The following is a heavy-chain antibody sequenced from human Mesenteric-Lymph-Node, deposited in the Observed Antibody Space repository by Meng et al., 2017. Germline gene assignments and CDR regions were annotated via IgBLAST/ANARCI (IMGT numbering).Heavy chain of an antibody. CDR1: GFTFDDYG. J-gene: IGHJ4*02. D-gene: IGHD2-2*01. V-gene: IGHV3-20*04. Sequence: GESLKISCAASGFTFDDYGMSWVRQAPGKGLEWVSGINWNGGSTGYADSVKGRFITSRDNSKTTLFLEMNNLRAEDTAVYYCARERGDCSAISCPLGYWGQGTPVTVSS. CDR3: ARERGDCSAISCPLGY. CDR2: INWNGGST.